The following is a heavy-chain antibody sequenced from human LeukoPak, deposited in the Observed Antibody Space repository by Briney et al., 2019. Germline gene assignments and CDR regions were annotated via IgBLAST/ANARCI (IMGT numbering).Heavy chain of an antibody. V-gene: IGHV6-1*01. J-gene: IGHJ6*02. CDR3: ARDLEQEEPSYYYYGMDV. Sequence: SQTLSLTCAISGDSVSSNSAAWNWIRQSPSRGLEWLGRTYYRSKWYNDYAVSVKSRITINPDTSKSQFSLQLNSVTPEDTAVYYCARDLEQEEPSYYYYGMDVWGQGTTVTVSS. D-gene: IGHD1-14*01. CDR2: TYYRSKWYN. CDR1: GDSVSSNSAA.